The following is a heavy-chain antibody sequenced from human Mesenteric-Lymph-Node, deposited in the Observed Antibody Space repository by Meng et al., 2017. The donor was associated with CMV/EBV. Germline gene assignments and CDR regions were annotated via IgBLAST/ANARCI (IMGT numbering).Heavy chain of an antibody. CDR1: VGTFSSYA. J-gene: IGHJ6*02. V-gene: IGHV1-69*05. CDR3: AGRLVIVATTGVVYGMDV. CDR2: IIPIFGTA. Sequence: SVKVSCNASVGTFSSYAISWVRQAPGKGLEWMGGIIPIFGTANYAQKFQGRVTITTDESTSTAYMELSSLRSEDTAVYYCAGRLVIVATTGVVYGMDVWGQGTTVTVSS. D-gene: IGHD5-12*01.